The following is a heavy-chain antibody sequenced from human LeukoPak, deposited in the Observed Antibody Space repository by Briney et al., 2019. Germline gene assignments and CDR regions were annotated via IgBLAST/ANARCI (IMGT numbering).Heavy chain of an antibody. J-gene: IGHJ4*02. CDR2: IKQDGSEK. Sequence: GSLRLSCAASGFTFSSYWMTWVRQAPGKGLEWVANIKQDGSEKYYVDSVKGRFTISRDNSKNTLYLQMNSLRAEDTAVYYCAKVWHPYYFDYWGQGTLVTVSS. V-gene: IGHV3-7*03. CDR3: AKVWHPYYFDY. CDR1: GFTFSSYW.